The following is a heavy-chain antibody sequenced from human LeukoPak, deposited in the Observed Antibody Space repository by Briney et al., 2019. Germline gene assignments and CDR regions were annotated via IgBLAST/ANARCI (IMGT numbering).Heavy chain of an antibody. Sequence: VASVKVSCEASGYTFTSYGISWVRQAPGQGLEWMGWISAYNGNTNYAQKLQGRVTMTTDTSTSTAYMELRSLRSDDTAVYYCARDRSGELFLTPYYFDYWGQGTLVTVSS. CDR3: ARDRSGELFLTPYYFDY. D-gene: IGHD3-10*01. CDR2: ISAYNGNT. J-gene: IGHJ4*02. V-gene: IGHV1-18*01. CDR1: GYTFTSYG.